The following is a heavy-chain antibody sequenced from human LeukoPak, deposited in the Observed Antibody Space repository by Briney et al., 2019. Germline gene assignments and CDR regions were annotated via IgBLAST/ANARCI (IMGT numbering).Heavy chain of an antibody. Sequence: GGSLRLSCAASGFTFSSYAMSWVRQAPEKGLEWVSAISGSGGTTYYADSVKGRFIISRDNSKNTLYLQMNSLRAEDTAVYYCAKRHYAFWSGYQNQMYYFDYWGQGALVTVSS. CDR2: ISGSGGTT. CDR3: AKRHYAFWSGYQNQMYYFDY. V-gene: IGHV3-23*01. D-gene: IGHD3-3*01. J-gene: IGHJ4*02. CDR1: GFTFSSYA.